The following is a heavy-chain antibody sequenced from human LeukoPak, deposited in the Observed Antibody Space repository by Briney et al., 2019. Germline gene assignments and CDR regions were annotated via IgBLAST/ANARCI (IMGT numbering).Heavy chain of an antibody. CDR2: ISSSSSYI. CDR3: ARDLYGSGSFYHGMDV. V-gene: IGHV3-21*01. D-gene: IGHD3-10*01. CDR1: GFTFSSYS. J-gene: IGHJ6*02. Sequence: PGGSLRLSCAASGFTFSSYSMNWVRQAPGKGLEWVSSISSSSSYIYYADSVKGRFTISRDNAKNSLYLQMNSLRAEDTAVYYCARDLYGSGSFYHGMDVWGQGTTVTVSS.